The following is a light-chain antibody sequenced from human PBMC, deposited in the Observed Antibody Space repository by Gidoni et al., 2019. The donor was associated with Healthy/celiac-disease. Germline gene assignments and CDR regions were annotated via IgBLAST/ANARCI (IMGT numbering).Light chain of an antibody. J-gene: IGKJ3*01. CDR3: QQYKEWPPEST. Sequence: ILMTQSSATLSVSSGERATLSCRASQSVSGYLAWYQQKPGQAPRLLIYGASTRATGISARFSGSGTGKEFTLTISSLQSEDVATYYCQQYKEWPPESTFGPGTKVEIK. CDR1: QSVSGY. CDR2: GAS. V-gene: IGKV3-15*01.